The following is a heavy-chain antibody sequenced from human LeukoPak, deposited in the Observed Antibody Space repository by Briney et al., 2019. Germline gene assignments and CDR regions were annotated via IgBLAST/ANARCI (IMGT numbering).Heavy chain of an antibody. CDR3: TSHLRGISPGGTSYETYYFDY. D-gene: IGHD6-13*01. Sequence: PSGTRSLTCAVYGGSISSSNWWSWVRQPPGKGLEGIGEIYQSGKTNYNPSLNSRVTISVDKSKNQFSLQLTSVTAADTAVYYCTSHLRGISPGGTSYETYYFDYWGQGALVTVSS. CDR1: GGSISSSNW. V-gene: IGHV4-4*02. J-gene: IGHJ4*02. CDR2: IYQSGKT.